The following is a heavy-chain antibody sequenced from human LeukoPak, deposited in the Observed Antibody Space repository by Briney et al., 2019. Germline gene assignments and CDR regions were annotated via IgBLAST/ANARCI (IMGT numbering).Heavy chain of an antibody. CDR3: AKVALSAVAGPRDYYFDY. CDR1: GFTFSDYY. CDR2: ISSSGSTI. J-gene: IGHJ4*02. D-gene: IGHD6-19*01. Sequence: GGSLRLSCAASGFTFSDYYMSWIRQAPGKGLEWVSYISSSGSTIYYADSVKGRFTISRDNAKNSLYLQMNSLRAEDTAVYYCAKVALSAVAGPRDYYFDYWGQGTLVTVSS. V-gene: IGHV3-11*01.